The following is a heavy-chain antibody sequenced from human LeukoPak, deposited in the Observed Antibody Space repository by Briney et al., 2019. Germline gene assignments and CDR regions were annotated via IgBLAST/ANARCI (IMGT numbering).Heavy chain of an antibody. CDR1: GITLSNYG. Sequence: GGSLRLSCAVSGITLSNYGMSWVCHAPGEGLEWVSAISGSGGSTYYADSVKGRFTISRDNSKNTLYLQMNSLRAEDTAVYYCAKDFGDGYSFWGQGTLVTVSS. CDR3: AKDFGDGYSF. D-gene: IGHD5-24*01. CDR2: ISGSGGST. V-gene: IGHV3-23*01. J-gene: IGHJ4*02.